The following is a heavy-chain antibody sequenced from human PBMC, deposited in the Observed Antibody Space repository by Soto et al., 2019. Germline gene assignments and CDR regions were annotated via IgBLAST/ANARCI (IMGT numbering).Heavy chain of an antibody. J-gene: IGHJ4*02. CDR1: GFTFTNYA. D-gene: IGHD1-26*01. V-gene: IGHV3-23*01. CDR2: ISGSGGST. CDR3: ARDFGFSGSYDY. Sequence: GGSLRLSCAASGFTFTNYAMSWVRQAPGKGLEWVSAISGSGGSTYYADSVKGRFTISRDNSKNTLYLQMNSLRAEDTAVYYCARDFGFSGSYDYLGQGTLVTVSS.